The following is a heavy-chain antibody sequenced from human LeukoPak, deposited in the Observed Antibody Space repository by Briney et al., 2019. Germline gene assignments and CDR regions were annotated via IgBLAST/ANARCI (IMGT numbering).Heavy chain of an antibody. CDR3: ARSRITMVRERPLPRSAFDI. Sequence: GASVKVSCKASGGTFSSYAISWVRQAPGQGLEWMGGIIPIFGTANYAQEFQGRVTITADKSTSTAYMELSSLGSEDTAVYYCARSRITMVRERPLPRSAFDIWGQGTMVTASS. CDR1: GGTFSSYA. CDR2: IIPIFGTA. D-gene: IGHD3-10*01. J-gene: IGHJ3*02. V-gene: IGHV1-69*06.